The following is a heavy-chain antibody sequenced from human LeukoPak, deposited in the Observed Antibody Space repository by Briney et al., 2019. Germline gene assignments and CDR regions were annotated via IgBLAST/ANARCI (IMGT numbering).Heavy chain of an antibody. D-gene: IGHD2-8*01. J-gene: IGHJ5*02. CDR1: GFTFSSYW. Sequence: GGSLRLSCAASGFTFSSYWMSWVRQAPGKGLEWVANIKQDGSEKYYVDSVKGRFTISRDNAKNSLYLQMNSLRAEDTAVYYCARDWSYARNWFDPWGQGTLVTVSS. CDR2: IKQDGSEK. V-gene: IGHV3-7*01. CDR3: ARDWSYARNWFDP.